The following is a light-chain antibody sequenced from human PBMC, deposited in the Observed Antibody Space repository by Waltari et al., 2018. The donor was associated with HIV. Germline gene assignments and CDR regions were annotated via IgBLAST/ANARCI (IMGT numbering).Light chain of an antibody. Sequence: QFALPKPASVSGSPGQSFTISCPGPSSDVGAYNLVSCYQQPPGPAPKLMIFEVTKRPSGVSDRFSGSRSGNTASLTISGLQAEDEGDYHCCSYTGTGIVFGGGTKLTVL. V-gene: IGLV2-23*02. CDR2: EVT. CDR3: CSYTGTGIV. J-gene: IGLJ2*01. CDR1: SSDVGAYNL.